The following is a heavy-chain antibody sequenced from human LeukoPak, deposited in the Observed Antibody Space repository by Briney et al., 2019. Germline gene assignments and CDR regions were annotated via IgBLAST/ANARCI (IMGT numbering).Heavy chain of an antibody. J-gene: IGHJ4*02. D-gene: IGHD2-8*01. Sequence: ASVKVSCKPSGYSENFYGITWVRQVAGQGLEWMGWISAQHGQTEYAPNSQDRVTMTTDTYTNTAYMELRSLRSDDTAVYYCAGSLGYRTSNVCYLKYWGQGTLVTVSS. CDR1: GYSENFYG. V-gene: IGHV1-18*01. CDR3: AGSLGYRTSNVCYLKY. CDR2: ISAQHGQT.